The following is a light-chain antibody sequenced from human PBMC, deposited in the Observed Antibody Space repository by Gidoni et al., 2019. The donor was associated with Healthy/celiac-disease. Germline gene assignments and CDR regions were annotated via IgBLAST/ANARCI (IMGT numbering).Light chain of an antibody. V-gene: IGLV10-54*01. J-gene: IGLJ2*01. CDR3: SAWDSSLSAPV. Sequence: QAGLTQPPSVSKGLRQTATLTCPGNSNNVGNQGAAWLQQHQGHPPKLLSYRNNNRPSGISERLSASRSGNTASLTITGLQPEDEADYYCSAWDSSLSAPVFGGGTKLTVL. CDR1: SNNVGNQG. CDR2: RNN.